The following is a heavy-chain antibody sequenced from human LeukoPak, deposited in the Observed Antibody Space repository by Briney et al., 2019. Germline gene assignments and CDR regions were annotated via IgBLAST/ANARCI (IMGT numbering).Heavy chain of an antibody. V-gene: IGHV4-39*07. Sequence: SETLSLTCTVSGGSISSSSYYWGWIRQPPGKGLEWIGSIYYSGSTYYNPSLKSRVTISVDTSKNQFSLRLSSVTAADTAVYYCASHDIAVAGTRVSAFDIWGQGTMVTVSS. D-gene: IGHD6-19*01. CDR3: ASHDIAVAGTRVSAFDI. CDR1: GGSISSSSYY. J-gene: IGHJ3*02. CDR2: IYYSGST.